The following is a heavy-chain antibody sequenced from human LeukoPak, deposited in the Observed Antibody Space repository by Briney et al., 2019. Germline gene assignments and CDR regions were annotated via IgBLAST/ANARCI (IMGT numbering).Heavy chain of an antibody. J-gene: IGHJ6*03. CDR3: ARDSLLWFGELLSEINYYMDV. D-gene: IGHD3-10*01. CDR1: GFTFSSYG. Sequence: PGGSLRLSCAASGFTFSSYGMSWVRQAPGKGLQWVSVIIGSGSSTYYADSVKGRFTISRDNAKNSLYLQMNSLRAEDTAVYYCARDSLLWFGELLSEINYYMDVWGKGTTVTVSS. V-gene: IGHV3-23*01. CDR2: IIGSGSST.